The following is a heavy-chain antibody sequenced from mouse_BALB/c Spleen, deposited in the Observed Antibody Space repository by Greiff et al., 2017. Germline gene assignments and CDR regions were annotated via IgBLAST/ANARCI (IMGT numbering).Heavy chain of an antibody. CDR1: GYTFTSYW. Sequence: QVHVKQSGAELAKPGASVKMSCKASGYTFTSYWMHWVKQRPGQGLEWIGYINPSTGYTEYNQKFKDKATLTADKSSSTAYMQLSSLTSEDSAVYYCARLAWAYWGQGTLVTVSA. J-gene: IGHJ3*01. CDR3: ARLAWAY. V-gene: IGHV1-7*01. CDR2: INPSTGYT.